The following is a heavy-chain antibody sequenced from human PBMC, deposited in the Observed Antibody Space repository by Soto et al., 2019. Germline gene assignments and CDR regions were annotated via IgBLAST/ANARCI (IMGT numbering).Heavy chain of an antibody. CDR1: GGSISSGGYS. Sequence: QLQLQESGSGLVKPSQTLSLTCAVSGGSISSGGYSWSWIRQPPGKGLEWIGYLYHSGSTYYNPYLTSRVTLALDRSKHQFSLKLSSVTAADTAVYYCARGMTTVTTIDYWGQGTLVTVSS. D-gene: IGHD4-4*01. V-gene: IGHV4-30-2*01. J-gene: IGHJ4*02. CDR2: LYHSGST. CDR3: ARGMTTVTTIDY.